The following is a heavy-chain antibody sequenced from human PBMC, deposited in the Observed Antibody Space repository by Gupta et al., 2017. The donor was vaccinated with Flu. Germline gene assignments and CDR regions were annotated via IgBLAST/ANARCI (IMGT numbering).Heavy chain of an antibody. D-gene: IGHD3-22*01. CDR3: AKEQRMYDGSGDDWSDAFDI. J-gene: IGHJ3*02. CDR2: IRGSGGST. Sequence: VRQAPGKGLEWVSGIRGSGGSTYYADSVKGRFTISRDNSKKTLYLQRNRLRAEDTAVYYCAKEQRMYDGSGDDWSDAFDIWGQGTMVTVSS. V-gene: IGHV3-23*01.